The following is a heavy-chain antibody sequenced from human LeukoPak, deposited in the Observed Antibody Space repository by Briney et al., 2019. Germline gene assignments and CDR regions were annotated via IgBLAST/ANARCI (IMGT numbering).Heavy chain of an antibody. V-gene: IGHV3-23*01. J-gene: IGHJ6*03. D-gene: IGHD3-10*01. CDR2: ISGSGGST. CDR3: AKIPRWFGETPGAYYMDV. CDR1: GFTFSSYA. Sequence: PGGSLRLSCAASGFTFSSYAMSWVRQAPGKGLEWVSAISGSGGSTYYADSVKGRFTISRDNSKNTLYLQMNSLRAEDTAVYYCAKIPRWFGETPGAYYMDVWGKGTTVTVSS.